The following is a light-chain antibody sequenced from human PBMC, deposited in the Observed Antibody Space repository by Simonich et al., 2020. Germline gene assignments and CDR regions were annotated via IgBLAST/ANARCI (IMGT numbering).Light chain of an antibody. CDR1: SSDVGSYNL. CDR2: EGS. CDR3: CSYAGRSTWV. J-gene: IGLJ3*02. V-gene: IGLV2-23*01. Sequence: QSALTQPASVSGSPGQSITISCTGTSSDVGSYNLVSWYQQHPGKAPKLMFYEGSKRPSGVSNLFSGSKSGNTASLTISGLQAEDEADYYCCSYAGRSTWVFGGGTKLTVL.